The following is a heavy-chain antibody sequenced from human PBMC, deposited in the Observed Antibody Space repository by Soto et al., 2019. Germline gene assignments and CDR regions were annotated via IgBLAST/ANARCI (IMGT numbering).Heavy chain of an antibody. CDR1: GFTFSSYA. V-gene: IGHV3-23*01. Sequence: GGSLRLSCAASGFTFSSYAMSWVRQAPGKGLEWVSAISGSGGSTYYADSVKGRFTISRDNSKNTLYLQMNSLRAEDTAVYYCAKDRKYYDFWSGYYMDDAFDIWGQATMVTVSS. CDR2: ISGSGGST. J-gene: IGHJ3*02. D-gene: IGHD3-3*01. CDR3: AKDRKYYDFWSGYYMDDAFDI.